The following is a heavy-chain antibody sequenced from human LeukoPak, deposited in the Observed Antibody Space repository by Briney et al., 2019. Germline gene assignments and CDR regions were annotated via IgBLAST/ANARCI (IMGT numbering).Heavy chain of an antibody. D-gene: IGHD6-13*01. CDR2: IYYSGST. Sequence: SETLSLTCTVSGGXISSYYWSWIRQPPGKGLEWIGYIYYSGSTNYNPSLKSRVTISVDTSKNQFSLKLSSVTAADTAVYYCARDSSSWYAKAGYYGMDVWGQGTTVTVSS. CDR1: GGXISSYY. V-gene: IGHV4-59*01. CDR3: ARDSSSWYAKAGYYGMDV. J-gene: IGHJ6*02.